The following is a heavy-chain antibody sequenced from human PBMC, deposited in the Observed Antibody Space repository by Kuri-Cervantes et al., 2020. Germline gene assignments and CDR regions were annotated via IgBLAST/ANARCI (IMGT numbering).Heavy chain of an antibody. CDR2: INHSGST. CDR1: GFDFSDYY. V-gene: IGHV4-34*01. Sequence: ESLKISCAGSGFDFSDYYMNWSRQPPGKGLEWIGEINHSGSTNYNPSLKSRVTISVDTSKNQFSLKVSSVTAADTAVYYCARGRSSRGRAGIVWCHYWGQGTLVTVSS. J-gene: IGHJ4*02. D-gene: IGHD1-26*01. CDR3: ARGRSSRGRAGIVWCHY.